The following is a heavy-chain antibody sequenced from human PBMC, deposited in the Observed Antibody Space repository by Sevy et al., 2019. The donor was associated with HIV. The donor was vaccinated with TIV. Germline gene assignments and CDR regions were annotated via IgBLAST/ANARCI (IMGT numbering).Heavy chain of an antibody. J-gene: IGHJ5*02. CDR2: IIHIFGTA. V-gene: IGHV1-69*06. CDR1: GGTFSSYA. D-gene: IGHD6-6*01. CDR3: ASEDSSSSGWFDP. Sequence: ASVKVSCKASGGTFSSYAISWVRQAPGQGLEWMGGIIHIFGTANYAQKFQGRVTITADKSTSTAYMELSSLRSEDTAVYYCASEDSSSSGWFDPWGQGTLVTVSS.